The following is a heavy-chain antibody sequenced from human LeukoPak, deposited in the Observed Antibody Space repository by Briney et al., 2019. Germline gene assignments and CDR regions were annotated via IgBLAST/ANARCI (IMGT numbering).Heavy chain of an antibody. Sequence: ASVKVSCKASGYTFTDYYIHWVRQAPGQGLEWMGWINPNSGGTNYAQKFQGRVTMTRDTSISTAYTELNRLRSDDTAVYYCAREGVKGIQLWPDGMDVWGQGTTVTVSS. J-gene: IGHJ6*02. CDR3: AREGVKGIQLWPDGMDV. CDR1: GYTFTDYY. CDR2: INPNSGGT. D-gene: IGHD5-18*01. V-gene: IGHV1-2*02.